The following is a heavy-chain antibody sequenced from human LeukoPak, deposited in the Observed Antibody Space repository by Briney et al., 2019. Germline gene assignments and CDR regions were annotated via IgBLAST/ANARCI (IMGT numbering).Heavy chain of an antibody. V-gene: IGHV4-39*02. J-gene: IGHJ4*02. CDR2: IYYSGST. CDR3: AREYSSSSGLFRGPRGYFDY. CDR1: GGSISSSSYY. D-gene: IGHD6-6*01. Sequence: KTSETLSLTCTVSGGSISSSSYYWGWIRQPPGKGLEWIGSIYYSGSTYYNPSLKSRVTISVDTSKNQFSLKLSSVTAADTAVYYCAREYSSSSGLFRGPRGYFDYWGQGTLVTVSS.